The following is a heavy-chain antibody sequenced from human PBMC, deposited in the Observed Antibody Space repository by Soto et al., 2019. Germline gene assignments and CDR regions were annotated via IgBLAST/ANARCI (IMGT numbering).Heavy chain of an antibody. CDR1: GFPFTDYS. D-gene: IGHD3-10*01. V-gene: IGHV3-30-3*01. CDR3: ARDPRWRELLLHY. Sequence: QVQLVESGGGVAQPGRSLRLSCAASGFPFTDYSLHWVRQAPGKGLEWVAIISNDGSDIDYADSVKGRFTISRDNSNNMLHLELKSLRMEDSAVYYCARDPRWRELLLHYWGQGTLVTVSS. J-gene: IGHJ4*02. CDR2: ISNDGSDI.